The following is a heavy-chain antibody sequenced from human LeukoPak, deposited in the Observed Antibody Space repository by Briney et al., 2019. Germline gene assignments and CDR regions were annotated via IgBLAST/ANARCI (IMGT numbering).Heavy chain of an antibody. CDR2: IRYDGSNK. V-gene: IGHV3-30*02. CDR1: GFTFSSYG. CDR3: ARGGGSITIFGVVIISWFDP. Sequence: GGSLRLSCAASGFTFSSYGMQWVRQAPGKGLEWVAFIRYDGSNKYYADSVKGRSTISRDNSKNTLYLQMNSLRAEDTAVYYCARGGGSITIFGVVIISWFDPWGQGTLVTVSS. D-gene: IGHD3-3*01. J-gene: IGHJ5*02.